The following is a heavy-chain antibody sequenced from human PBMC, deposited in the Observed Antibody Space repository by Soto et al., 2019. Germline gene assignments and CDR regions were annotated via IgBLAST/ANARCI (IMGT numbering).Heavy chain of an antibody. V-gene: IGHV3-23*01. Sequence: PGGSLRLSCAASGFTFSSYSMSWVRQAPGKGLEWVSGFRTSGDGGTTYYADSVKGRFTISRDNSKNTVYLQMNSLRAEDSAIYYCVKDVGYGFILYDFWGQGTLVTVSS. J-gene: IGHJ4*02. D-gene: IGHD3-16*01. CDR1: GFTFSSYS. CDR2: FRTSGDGGTT. CDR3: VKDVGYGFILYDF.